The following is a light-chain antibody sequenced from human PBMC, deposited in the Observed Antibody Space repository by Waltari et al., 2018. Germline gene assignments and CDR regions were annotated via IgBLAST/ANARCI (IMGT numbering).Light chain of an antibody. CDR3: SSYISSSTLEL. CDR2: DVS. V-gene: IGLV2-14*03. CDR1: SSDVGGYNY. J-gene: IGLJ2*01. Sequence: QSALTQPASVSGSPGQSITISCTGTSSDVGGYNYVSWYQHHPGKAPKLMIYDVSNRASGVSNRFSGSKSGNTAALTISGLQAEDEADYYCSSYISSSTLELFGGGTSLTVL.